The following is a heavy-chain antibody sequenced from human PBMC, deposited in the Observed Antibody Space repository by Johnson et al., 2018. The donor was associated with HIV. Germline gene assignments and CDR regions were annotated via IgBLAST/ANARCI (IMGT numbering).Heavy chain of an antibody. V-gene: IGHV3-64*01. CDR3: AKDLRIVDWFNAYDAFDI. CDR2: ISSNGGST. CDR1: GFTFSSYA. D-gene: IGHD3-9*01. Sequence: VQLVESGGALVQPGGSLRLSCVASGFTFSSYAMHWVRQAPGKGLESVSAISSNGGSTYYANSVKGRFTISRDNSKNTLYLQMGSLRAEDMAVYYCAKDLRIVDWFNAYDAFDIWGQGTMVTVSS. J-gene: IGHJ3*02.